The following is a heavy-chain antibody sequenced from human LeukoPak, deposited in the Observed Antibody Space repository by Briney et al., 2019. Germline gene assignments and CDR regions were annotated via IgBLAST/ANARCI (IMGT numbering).Heavy chain of an antibody. Sequence: PSETLSLTCTVSGGSISSYYWSWIRQPPGKGLEWIGYIYSSGTTNYNPSLKSRVTISVDTSKNQFSLKLNSVTAADTAVYYCAGGTCSGGSCYSGDYFDYWGQGTLVTVSS. CDR3: AGGTCSGGSCYSGDYFDY. V-gene: IGHV4-59*01. D-gene: IGHD2-15*01. CDR2: IYSSGTT. CDR1: GGSISSYY. J-gene: IGHJ4*02.